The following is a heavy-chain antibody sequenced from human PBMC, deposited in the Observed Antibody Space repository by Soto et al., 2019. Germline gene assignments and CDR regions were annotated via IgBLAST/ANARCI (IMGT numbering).Heavy chain of an antibody. CDR1: GFTFSNAW. D-gene: IGHD3-3*01. CDR3: TTEGSGKSRSTIFGVVAPGFDD. V-gene: IGHV3-15*01. CDR2: IKSKTDGGTT. Sequence: EVQLVESGGGLVKPGGSLRLSCAASGFTFSNAWMSWVRQAPGKGLEWVGRIKSKTDGGTTDYAAPVKGRFTISRDDSKNPLYLQRNILKTEDTAVYYCTTEGSGKSRSTIFGVVAPGFDDWGQGTLVTVSS. J-gene: IGHJ4*02.